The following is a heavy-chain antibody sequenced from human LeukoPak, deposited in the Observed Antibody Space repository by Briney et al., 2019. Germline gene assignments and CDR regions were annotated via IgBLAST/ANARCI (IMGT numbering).Heavy chain of an antibody. J-gene: IGHJ4*02. CDR1: GGSISSYY. D-gene: IGHD6-13*01. CDR3: ATGYSSSWGLDY. Sequence: SETLSLTCTVSGGSISSYYWSWIRQPPGKGLEWIGYIYYSGSTNYNPSLKSRVTISVDTSKNQFSLKLSSATAADTAVYYCATGYSSSWGLDYWGQGTLVTVSS. V-gene: IGHV4-59*01. CDR2: IYYSGST.